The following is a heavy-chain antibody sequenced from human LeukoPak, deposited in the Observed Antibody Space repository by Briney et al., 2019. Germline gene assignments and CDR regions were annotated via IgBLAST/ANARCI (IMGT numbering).Heavy chain of an antibody. D-gene: IGHD6-19*01. CDR1: GFTVNTTF. CDR2: IYSGGIT. Sequence: GGSLRLSCAASGFTVNTTFMNWVRQAPGKGLEWVSVIYSGGITYYADSMKGRFTISRDNSKNTLYLQMNSLRAEDTAMYYCARGGWYGRFMDYWGQGSLVTVSS. V-gene: IGHV3-53*01. J-gene: IGHJ4*02. CDR3: ARGGWYGRFMDY.